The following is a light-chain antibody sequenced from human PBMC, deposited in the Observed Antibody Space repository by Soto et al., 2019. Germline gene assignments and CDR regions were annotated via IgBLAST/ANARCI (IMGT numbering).Light chain of an antibody. CDR3: QQSYSTRGT. V-gene: IGKV1-8*01. Sequence: AILVTQSPSSFSASTGDRVTITCRASQGISSYLAWYQQKPGKAPKLLIYAASTLQSGVPSRFSGSGSGTDFTLTISCLQSEDFATYYCQQSYSTRGTFGQGTKVDIK. CDR1: QGISSY. J-gene: IGKJ1*01. CDR2: AAS.